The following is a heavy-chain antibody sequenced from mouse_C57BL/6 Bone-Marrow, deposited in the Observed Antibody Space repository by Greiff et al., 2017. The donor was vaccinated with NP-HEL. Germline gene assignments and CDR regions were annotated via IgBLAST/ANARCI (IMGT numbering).Heavy chain of an antibody. V-gene: IGHV1-62-2*01. CDR3: ARHEGGRRAMDY. J-gene: IGHJ4*01. Sequence: QVQLQQSGAELVKPGASVKLSCKASGYTFTEYTIHWVKQRSGQGLEWIGWFYSGSGSIKYNEKFKDKATLTADKSSSTVYMELSRLTSEDSAVYIWARHEGGRRAMDYWGQGTSVTVSS. CDR1: GYTFTEYT. CDR2: FYSGSGSI.